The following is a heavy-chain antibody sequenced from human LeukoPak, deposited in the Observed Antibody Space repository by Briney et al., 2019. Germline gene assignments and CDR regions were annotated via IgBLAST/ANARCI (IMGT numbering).Heavy chain of an antibody. CDR1: GFTFSSYA. J-gene: IGHJ4*02. V-gene: IGHV3-30-3*01. Sequence: PGRSLRLSCAASGFTFSSYAMHWVRQAPGKGLEWVAVISYDGSNKYYADSVKGRFTISRDNSKNTLYLQMNSLRAEDTAVYYCANTPDDDYWGQGTLVTVSS. D-gene: IGHD2-15*01. CDR3: ANTPDDDY. CDR2: ISYDGSNK.